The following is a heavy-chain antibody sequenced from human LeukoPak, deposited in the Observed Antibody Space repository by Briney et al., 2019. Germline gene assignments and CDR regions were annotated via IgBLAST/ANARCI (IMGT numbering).Heavy chain of an antibody. D-gene: IGHD3-22*01. CDR1: GYTFTSYY. CDR2: INPSGGST. V-gene: IGHV1-46*01. Sequence: ASVKVSCKASGYTFTSYYMHWVRQAPGQGLEWMGIINPSGGSTSYAQKFQGRVTMTTDTSTSTAYMELRSLRSDDTAVYYCARTPPWDSSGYYGWGRGTLVTVSS. J-gene: IGHJ4*02. CDR3: ARTPPWDSSGYYG.